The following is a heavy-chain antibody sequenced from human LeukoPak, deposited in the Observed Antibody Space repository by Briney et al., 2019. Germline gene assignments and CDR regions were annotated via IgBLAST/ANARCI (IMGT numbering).Heavy chain of an antibody. Sequence: SETLSLTCTVSGGSISSYYWSWIRQPPGKGLEWIGYIYYSGSTNYNPSLKSRVTISVDTSKNQFSLKLSSVTAADTAVYYCASETVLYGDSYLDYWGQGTLVTVSS. V-gene: IGHV4-59*01. J-gene: IGHJ4*02. CDR3: ASETVLYGDSYLDY. CDR2: IYYSGST. CDR1: GGSISSYY. D-gene: IGHD4-17*01.